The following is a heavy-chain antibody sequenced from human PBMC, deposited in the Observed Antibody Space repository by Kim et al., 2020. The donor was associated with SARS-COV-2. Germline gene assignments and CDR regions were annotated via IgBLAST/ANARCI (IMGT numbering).Heavy chain of an antibody. CDR2: INAGNGNT. D-gene: IGHD6-19*01. CDR1: GYTFTSYA. Sequence: ASVKVSCKASGYTFTSYAMHWVRQAPGQRLEWMGWINAGNGNTKYSQKFQGRVTITRDTSASTAYMELSSLRSEDTAVYYCARGLLNQLPFIAVAGTFDYWGQGTLVTVSS. V-gene: IGHV1-3*01. CDR3: ARGLLNQLPFIAVAGTFDY. J-gene: IGHJ4*02.